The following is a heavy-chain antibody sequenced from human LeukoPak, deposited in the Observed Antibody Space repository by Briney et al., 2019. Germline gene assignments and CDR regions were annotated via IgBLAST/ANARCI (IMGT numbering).Heavy chain of an antibody. V-gene: IGHV4-61*02. CDR1: GGSISSGRYY. J-gene: IGHJ5*02. CDR3: ARELVLTTYNWFDP. CDR2: IYTSGST. Sequence: SETLSLTCTVSGGSISSGRYYWSWIRQPAGKGLEWIGRIYTSGSTNYNPSLKSRVTISVDTSKNQFSLKLTSVTAADTAVYYCARELVLTTYNWFDPWGQGTLVTVSS. D-gene: IGHD3-22*01.